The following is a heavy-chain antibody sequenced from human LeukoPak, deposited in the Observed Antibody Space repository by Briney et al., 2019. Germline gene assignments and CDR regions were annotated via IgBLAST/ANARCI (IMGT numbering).Heavy chain of an antibody. Sequence: TGGSLRLSCAASGFTVSSNYMSWVRQAPGKGLEWVSVIYSGGSTYYADSVKGRFTISRDNSKNTLYLQMNSLRAEDTAVYYCAKVSAAGNFADYWGQGTLVTVSS. V-gene: IGHV3-66*01. J-gene: IGHJ4*02. CDR1: GFTVSSNY. CDR2: IYSGGST. CDR3: AKVSAAGNFADY. D-gene: IGHD6-13*01.